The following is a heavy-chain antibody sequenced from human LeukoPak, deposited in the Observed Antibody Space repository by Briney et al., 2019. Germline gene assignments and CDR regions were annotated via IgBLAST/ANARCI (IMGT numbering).Heavy chain of an antibody. D-gene: IGHD5-18*01. CDR3: VRGGYGWTFDF. V-gene: IGHV3-11*01. CDR1: GFNFNDNF. J-gene: IGHJ4*02. CDR2: ISSKGDTI. Sequence: KAGGSLRLSCTASGFNFNDNFMGWIRQAPGKGLEWISYISSKGDTIHYSDPVKGRFSIARDNPQKSLYLRMNSLRVEDTAVYYCVRGGYGWTFDFWGQGTLVTVSS.